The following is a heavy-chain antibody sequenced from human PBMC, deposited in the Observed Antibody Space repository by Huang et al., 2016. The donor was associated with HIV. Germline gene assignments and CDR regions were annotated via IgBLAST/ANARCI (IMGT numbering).Heavy chain of an antibody. D-gene: IGHD2-21*02. Sequence: QVRLEQWGAGVLKPSENLSLTCAVYGVYFSGYPWTWIRQYPGKGLEWIGEINHSGRSTYNPALKTRVTITGNMSKNQFSLIMTSLTVAETAVYFCARGLRFCRGGDCFPTHFQHWSQG. CDR1: GVYFSGYP. J-gene: IGHJ1*01. CDR2: INHSGRS. V-gene: IGHV4-34*02. CDR3: ARGLRFCRGGDCFPTHFQH.